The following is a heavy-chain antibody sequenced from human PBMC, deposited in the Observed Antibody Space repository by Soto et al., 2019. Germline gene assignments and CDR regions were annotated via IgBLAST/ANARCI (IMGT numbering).Heavy chain of an antibody. CDR1: GFTFSTYA. CDR2: ISFDGTNK. Sequence: QVPLVESGGGVVQPGRSLRLSCAASGFTFSTYAMHWVRQAPGKGLEWVALISFDGTNKHYADSVKGRFTISRDNSKNTLYLEMNSLRTNDTAIYYCASPSYSTTLYIDYWGQGTLVTVSS. V-gene: IGHV3-30-3*01. D-gene: IGHD6-13*01. CDR3: ASPSYSTTLYIDY. J-gene: IGHJ4*01.